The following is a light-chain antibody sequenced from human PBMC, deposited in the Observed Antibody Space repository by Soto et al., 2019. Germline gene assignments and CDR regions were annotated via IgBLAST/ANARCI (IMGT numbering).Light chain of an antibody. CDR3: CSYAGSYTYV. CDR1: SSDFGGYNR. Sequence: QSALTQPHSVSGSPGQSVTISCTGTSSDFGGYNRVSWYQQYPGKAPKPMIYDVSKRPSGVPGRFSGSKSGTTASLTISGFQPEDEADYYCCSYAGSYTYVFGSGTKVTVL. V-gene: IGLV2-11*01. CDR2: DVS. J-gene: IGLJ1*01.